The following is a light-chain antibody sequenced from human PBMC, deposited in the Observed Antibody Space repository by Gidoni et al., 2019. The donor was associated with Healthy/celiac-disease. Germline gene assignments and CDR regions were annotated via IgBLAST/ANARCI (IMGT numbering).Light chain of an antibody. CDR2: SIN. CDR3: AAWDNSLNGGV. V-gene: IGLV1-44*01. J-gene: IGLJ3*02. Sequence: QSVLTPLPSASGTPGKSVTISFSGSSSNIGSNTVNWDQQLPGTAPKLLISSINQRHPGVPDRFAGSKSGTSASLAISELQSEDEADYYCAAWDNSLNGGVFGGGTKLTVL. CDR1: SSNIGSNT.